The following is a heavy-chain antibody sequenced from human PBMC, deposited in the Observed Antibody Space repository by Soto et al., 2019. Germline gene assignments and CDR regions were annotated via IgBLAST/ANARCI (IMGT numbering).Heavy chain of an antibody. CDR3: ARGLHQLPPGGY. J-gene: IGHJ4*02. CDR1: GGSFSGYY. CDR2: INHSGST. V-gene: IGHV4-34*01. D-gene: IGHD2-2*01. Sequence: SETRSLTCAVYGGSFSGYYWSWIRQPPGKGLEWIGEINHSGSTNYNPSLKSRVTISVDTSKNQFSLKLSSVTAADTAVYYCARGLHQLPPGGYWGQGTLVTVSS.